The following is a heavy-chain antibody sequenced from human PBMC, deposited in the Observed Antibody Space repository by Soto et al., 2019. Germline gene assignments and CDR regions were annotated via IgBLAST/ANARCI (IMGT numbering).Heavy chain of an antibody. J-gene: IGHJ4*02. Sequence: ASVKVSCKASGYTFTGYYMHWVRQAPGQGLEWMGWINPNSGGTNYAQKFQGWVTMTRDTSISTAYMELSRLRSDDTAVYYCARGLVDTAMVGDYWGQGTLVTVSS. CDR3: ARGLVDTAMVGDY. D-gene: IGHD5-18*01. CDR1: GYTFTGYY. V-gene: IGHV1-2*04. CDR2: INPNSGGT.